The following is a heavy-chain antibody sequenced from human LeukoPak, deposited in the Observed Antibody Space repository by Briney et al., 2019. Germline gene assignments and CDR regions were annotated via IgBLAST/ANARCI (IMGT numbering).Heavy chain of an antibody. D-gene: IGHD2-2*01. V-gene: IGHV1-69*04. CDR1: GGTFSSYT. Sequence: SVKVSCKASGGTFSSYTISWVRQAPGQGLEWMGRIIPILGIANYAQKFQGRVTITADESTSTAYMELSSLRSEDTAVYYCARDIDIVVVPAAMGSWFDPWGQGTLVTVSS. CDR3: ARDIDIVVVPAAMGSWFDP. CDR2: IIPILGIA. J-gene: IGHJ5*02.